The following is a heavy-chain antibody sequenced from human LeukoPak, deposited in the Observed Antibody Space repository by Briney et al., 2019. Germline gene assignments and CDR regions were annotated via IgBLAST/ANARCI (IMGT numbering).Heavy chain of an antibody. Sequence: GASVKVSCKASGYTFTGYYMRWVRQAPGQGLEWMGWINPNSGGTNYAQKFQGRVTMTRDTSISTAYMELSRLRSDDTAVYYCARDSGGVDLPAAPYYYYGMDVWGQGTTVTVSS. CDR2: INPNSGGT. V-gene: IGHV1-2*02. CDR1: GYTFTGYY. CDR3: ARDSGGVDLPAAPYYYYGMDV. J-gene: IGHJ6*02. D-gene: IGHD2-2*01.